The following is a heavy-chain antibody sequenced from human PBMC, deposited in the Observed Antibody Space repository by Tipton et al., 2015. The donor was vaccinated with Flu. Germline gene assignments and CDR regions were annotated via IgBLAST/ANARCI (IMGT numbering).Heavy chain of an antibody. CDR2: IYTSGST. Sequence: TLSLTCNVSGDSISTGSHYWNWIRQPAGKGLEWIGRIYTSGSTTYNPSLKSRVSMSADTSMNQFSLRLNSMTAADTAIYYCARVWSSFVATASLDYWGRGTLVTVSS. CDR1: GDSISTGSHY. V-gene: IGHV4-61*02. CDR3: ARVWSSFVATASLDY. D-gene: IGHD1-1*01. J-gene: IGHJ4*02.